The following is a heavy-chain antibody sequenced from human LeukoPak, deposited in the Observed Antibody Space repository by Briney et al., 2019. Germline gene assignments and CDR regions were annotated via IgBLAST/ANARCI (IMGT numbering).Heavy chain of an antibody. CDR1: GYTFTSYG. D-gene: IGHD2-15*01. J-gene: IGHJ6*02. Sequence: ASVKVSCKASGYTFTSYGISWVRQAPGQGLEWMGWISAYNGNTNYAQKLQGRVTMTTDISTSTAYMELRSLRSDDTAVYYCARDLAELSRYCSGGSCYYGMDVWGQGTTVTVSS. CDR2: ISAYNGNT. V-gene: IGHV1-18*01. CDR3: ARDLAELSRYCSGGSCYYGMDV.